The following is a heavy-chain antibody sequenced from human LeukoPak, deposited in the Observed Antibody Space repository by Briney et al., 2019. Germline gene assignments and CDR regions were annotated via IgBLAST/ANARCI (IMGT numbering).Heavy chain of an antibody. Sequence: ASVKVSCKASGYTFTGYYMHWVRQAPGKGLEWMGRINPNRGGTNYEQKFQGRVTMTRDTSISTAYMELSRLRSDDTAVYYCARGALYCSGGSCYSRVNYWYFDLWGRGTLVTVSS. V-gene: IGHV1-2*06. CDR1: GYTFTGYY. CDR3: ARGALYCSGGSCYSRVNYWYFDL. CDR2: INPNRGGT. J-gene: IGHJ2*01. D-gene: IGHD2-15*01.